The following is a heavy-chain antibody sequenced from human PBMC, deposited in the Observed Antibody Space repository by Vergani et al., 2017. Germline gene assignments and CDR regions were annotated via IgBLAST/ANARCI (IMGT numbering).Heavy chain of an antibody. D-gene: IGHD4-17*01. J-gene: IGHJ5*02. V-gene: IGHV3-48*03. CDR2: ISSSGSTI. Sequence: EVQLVESGGGLVQPGGSLRLSCAASGFTFSSYEMNWVRPAPGKGLEWVSYISSSGSTIYYADSVKGRFTISSDNAKNSLYLQMNSLRAEDTAVYYCARDSNDYGDYDNWFDPWGQGTLVTVSS. CDR1: GFTFSSYE. CDR3: ARDSNDYGDYDNWFDP.